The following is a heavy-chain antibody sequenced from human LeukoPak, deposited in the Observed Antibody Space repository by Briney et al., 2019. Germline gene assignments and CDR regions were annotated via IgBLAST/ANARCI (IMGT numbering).Heavy chain of an antibody. Sequence: SETLSLTCTVSGGSISSYYWSWIRQSAGKGLEWIARMFSSGSTNYNPSLKSRVTMSIDTSKNQFSLKLNSVTAADTAVYYCARGNGGSAIYDYWGQGTLVTVSS. D-gene: IGHD3-3*01. CDR3: ARGNGGSAIYDY. J-gene: IGHJ4*02. CDR2: MFSSGST. CDR1: GGSISSYY. V-gene: IGHV4-4*07.